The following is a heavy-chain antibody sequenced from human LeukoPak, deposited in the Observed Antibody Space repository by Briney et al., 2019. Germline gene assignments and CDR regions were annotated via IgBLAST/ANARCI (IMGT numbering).Heavy chain of an antibody. V-gene: IGHV3-23*01. CDR2: ISGSGDST. CDR1: GFTFSSYG. Sequence: PGGSLRLSCAASGFTFSSYGMSWVRQAPGKGLEWVSAISGSGDSTYYADSVKGRFTISRDNSKNTLFLQMNSLRAEDTAVYYCAKGTDSSVWYFDYWGQGTLVTVSS. CDR3: AKGTDSSVWYFDY. J-gene: IGHJ4*02. D-gene: IGHD6-19*01.